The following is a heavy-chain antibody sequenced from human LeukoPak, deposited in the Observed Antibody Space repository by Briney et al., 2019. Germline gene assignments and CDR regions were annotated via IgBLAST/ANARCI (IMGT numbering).Heavy chain of an antibody. CDR2: ISGSI. CDR1: GFTFDDYA. CDR3: AKGRDKYQLLSKNWFDP. D-gene: IGHD2-2*01. V-gene: IGHV3-9*01. J-gene: IGHJ5*02. Sequence: GRSLRLSCAASGFTFDDYAMHWVRQAPGKGLEWVSGISGSIGYADSVKGRFTISRDNAKNFLYLQMNSLRAEDTALYYCAKGRDKYQLLSKNWFDPWGQGTLVTVSS.